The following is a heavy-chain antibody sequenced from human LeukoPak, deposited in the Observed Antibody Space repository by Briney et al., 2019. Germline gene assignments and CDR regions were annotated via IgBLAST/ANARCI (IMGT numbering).Heavy chain of an antibody. D-gene: IGHD3-16*01. V-gene: IGHV3-21*01. CDR3: ARALGGY. CDR2: ISGSGGSA. Sequence: GGSLRLSCTASGFTFSSYSMNWVRQAPGKGLEWVSAISGSGGSAYYADSVKGRFTISRDNAKNSLYLQMNSLRAEDTAVYYCARALGGYWGQGTLVTVSS. J-gene: IGHJ4*02. CDR1: GFTFSSYS.